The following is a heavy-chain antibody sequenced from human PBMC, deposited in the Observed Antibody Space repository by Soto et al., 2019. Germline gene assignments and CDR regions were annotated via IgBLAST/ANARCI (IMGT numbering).Heavy chain of an antibody. J-gene: IGHJ4*02. CDR1: GFTFSSYA. D-gene: IGHD3-22*01. V-gene: IGHV3-23*01. CDR2: ISGSGGRT. CDR3: AKETYYYDSCGYYSRGPIDY. Sequence: EVQLLESGGGLVQPGGSLRLSCAASGFTFSSYAMSWVRQAPGKGLEWVSAISGSGGRTYYADSVKGRFTISRDNSKNTLYLQRNSLRAEDTAVYYCAKETYYYDSCGYYSRGPIDYWGQGTLVTVSS.